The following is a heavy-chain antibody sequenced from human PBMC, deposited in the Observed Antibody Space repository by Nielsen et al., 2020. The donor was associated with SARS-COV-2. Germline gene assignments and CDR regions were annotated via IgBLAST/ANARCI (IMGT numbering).Heavy chain of an antibody. D-gene: IGHD3-9*01. CDR3: ARGDYDILTGYYILYYFDY. CDR1: GFTFSSYS. V-gene: IGHV3-21*01. CDR2: ISSSSSYI. J-gene: IGHJ4*03. Sequence: GESLKISCAASGFTFSSYSMNWVRQAPGKGLEWVSSISSSSSYIYYADSVKGRFTISRDNAKNSLYLQMNSLRAEDTAVYYCARGDYDILTGYYILYYFDYWGRGTTVTVSS.